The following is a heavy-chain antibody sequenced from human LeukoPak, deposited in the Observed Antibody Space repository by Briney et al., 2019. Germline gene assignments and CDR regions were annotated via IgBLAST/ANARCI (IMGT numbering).Heavy chain of an antibody. CDR1: GFTFSSYA. Sequence: PGGSLRLSCAASGFTFSSYAMHWVRQAPGKGLEYVSAISSNGGSTYYANSVKGRFTISRDNSKNTLYLQMNSLRAEDTAVYYCAKDLSSSWYDAFDIWGQGTMVTVSS. V-gene: IGHV3-64*01. D-gene: IGHD6-13*01. CDR2: ISSNGGST. CDR3: AKDLSSSWYDAFDI. J-gene: IGHJ3*02.